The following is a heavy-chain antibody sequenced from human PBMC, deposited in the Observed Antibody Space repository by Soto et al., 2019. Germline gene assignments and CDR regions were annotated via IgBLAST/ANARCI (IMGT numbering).Heavy chain of an antibody. CDR1: GGSVRSGNHF. CDR3: ARSHSFDGSIYHCYFDF. D-gene: IGHD3-10*01. V-gene: IGHV4-61*01. Sequence: SETLSLTCSVSGGSVRSGNHFWNWIRQPPGRGLEWLGYMYYTGVTNYNPSLKSRVSMSVDTSRDQFSLELTSLTAADTAVYYCARSHSFDGSIYHCYFDFWGQGTLVTVSS. CDR2: MYYTGVT. J-gene: IGHJ4*02.